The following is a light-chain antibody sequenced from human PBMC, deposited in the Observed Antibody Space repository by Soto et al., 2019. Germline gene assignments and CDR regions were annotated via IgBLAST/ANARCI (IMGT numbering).Light chain of an antibody. CDR2: AAS. Sequence: MTQSPDTLSLSVGDRVTITCWASHSVDTQLAWYQQKPGKAPKLLMYAASTLESGVPSRFSGSGSGTEFTLTITSLEPEDIAAYYCQYYGTSVFTFGGGTKVDIK. J-gene: IGKJ4*01. CDR1: HSVDTQ. V-gene: IGKV1-5*01. CDR3: QYYGTSVFT.